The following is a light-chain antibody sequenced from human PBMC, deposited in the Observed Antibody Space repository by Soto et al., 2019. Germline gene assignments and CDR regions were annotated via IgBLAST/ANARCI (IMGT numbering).Light chain of an antibody. V-gene: IGKV3-15*01. Sequence: EIVMTQSQATLSVSPGERATLSCRASQSVGSHLAWYQQKPGQAPRLLIYYTSTRATGIPARFSGSGSGTEFTLTISSLQSEDFAVYYCHQYNNWPLTFGPGTKVDIK. CDR3: HQYNNWPLT. CDR1: QSVGSH. J-gene: IGKJ3*01. CDR2: YTS.